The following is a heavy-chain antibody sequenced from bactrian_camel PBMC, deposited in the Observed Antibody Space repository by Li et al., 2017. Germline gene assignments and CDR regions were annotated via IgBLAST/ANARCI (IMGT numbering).Heavy chain of an antibody. CDR3: AASDTIPRSIVGSLNYDVTTPREYAY. CDR1: IAIYSRSC. D-gene: IGHD4*01. V-gene: IGHV3S54*01. Sequence: HVQLVESGGGSVLAGGSLRLSCVASIAIYSRSCMGWFRQTRGEEREGVASIYAGTYDTYYADSVKGRFTISLDSAKNTVYLQMNNLTSEDTAMYYCAASDTIPRSIVGSLNYDVTTPREYAYWGQGTQVTVS. J-gene: IGHJ4*01. CDR2: IYAGTYDT.